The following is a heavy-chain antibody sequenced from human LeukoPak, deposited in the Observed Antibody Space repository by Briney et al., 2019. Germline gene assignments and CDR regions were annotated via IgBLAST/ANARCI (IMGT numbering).Heavy chain of an antibody. CDR1: GFTFSSYE. CDR3: AREGVIRGIPFDY. J-gene: IGHJ4*02. V-gene: IGHV3-48*03. D-gene: IGHD3-10*01. Sequence: GGSLRLPCAASGFTFSSYEMNWVRQAPGKGLEWVSYISSSGSTIYYADSLKDRFTISRDNAKNSLYLQMNSLRAEDTAVYYCAREGVIRGIPFDYWGQGTLVTVSS. CDR2: ISSSGSTI.